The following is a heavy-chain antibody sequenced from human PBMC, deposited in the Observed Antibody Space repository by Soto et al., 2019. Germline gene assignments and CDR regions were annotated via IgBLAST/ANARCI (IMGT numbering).Heavy chain of an antibody. Sequence: GGSLRLSCAASGFTFSSYGMHWVRQAPGKGLEWVAVIWYDGSNKYYADSVKGRFTISRDNSKNTLYLQMNSLRAEDTAVYYCAREIEEGLETFDYWGQGTLVTVSS. J-gene: IGHJ4*02. CDR1: GFTFSSYG. V-gene: IGHV3-33*01. D-gene: IGHD1-1*01. CDR2: IWYDGSNK. CDR3: AREIEEGLETFDY.